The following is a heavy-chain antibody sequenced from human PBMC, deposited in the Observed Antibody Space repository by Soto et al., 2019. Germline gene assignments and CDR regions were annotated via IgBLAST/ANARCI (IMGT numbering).Heavy chain of an antibody. CDR1: GGSFSNYA. V-gene: IGHV1-69*06. CDR3: ARYTAGPSIATIVDWYFDL. D-gene: IGHD6-6*01. CDR2: IIPIFGTP. J-gene: IGHJ2*01. Sequence: QVHLVQSGTAVKKPGSSVKVSCKTSGGSFSNYAFNWVRQAPGQGLEWMGGIIPIFGTPTYAQKFQDRLNITADRSTATVYMELTSLRSDDTATFFCARYTAGPSIATIVDWYFDLWGRGTLVIVSS.